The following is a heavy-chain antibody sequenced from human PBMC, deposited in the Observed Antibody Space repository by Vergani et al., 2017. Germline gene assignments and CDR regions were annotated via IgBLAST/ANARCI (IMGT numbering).Heavy chain of an antibody. V-gene: IGHV2-26*01. D-gene: IGHD5-12*01. Sequence: QVTLKESGPVLVKPTETLTLTCTVSGFSLNNARIGVSSIRQPPGKALEWLAHIFSNDEKYYSASLKSRLTISKDTSKSQVVLTMTNMDPVDTATYYCARKLASPSFDSWGQGTLVTVSS. CDR2: IFSNDEK. J-gene: IGHJ4*02. CDR1: GFSLNNARIG. CDR3: ARKLASPSFDS.